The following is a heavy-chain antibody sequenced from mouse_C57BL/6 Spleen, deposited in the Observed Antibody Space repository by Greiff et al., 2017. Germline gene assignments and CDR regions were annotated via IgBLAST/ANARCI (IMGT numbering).Heavy chain of an antibody. J-gene: IGHJ2*01. D-gene: IGHD1-1*01. V-gene: IGHV1-7*01. CDR1: GYTFTSYW. CDR3: ARHSITTVNFDY. CDR2: INPSSGYT. Sequence: QVHVKQSGAELAKPGASVKLSCKASGYTFTSYWMHWVKQRPGQGLEWIGYINPSSGYTKYNQKFKDKATLTADKSSSTAYMQLSSLTYEDSAVYYCARHSITTVNFDYWGQGTTLTVSS.